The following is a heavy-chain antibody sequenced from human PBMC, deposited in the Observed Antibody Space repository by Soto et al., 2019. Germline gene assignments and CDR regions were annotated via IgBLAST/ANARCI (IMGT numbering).Heavy chain of an antibody. Sequence: ASVKVSCKASGGTFSSYTINWVRQAPGQGLEWMGRIIPILGIANYAQKFQGRVTITADKSTSTAYMELSSLRSEDTAVYYCASIRYCSGGSCPYYFDYWGQGTLVTVSS. D-gene: IGHD2-15*01. J-gene: IGHJ4*02. CDR2: IIPILGIA. CDR3: ASIRYCSGGSCPYYFDY. V-gene: IGHV1-69*02. CDR1: GGTFSSYT.